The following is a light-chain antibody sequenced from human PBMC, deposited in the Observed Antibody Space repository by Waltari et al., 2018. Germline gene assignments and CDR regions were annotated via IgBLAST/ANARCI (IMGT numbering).Light chain of an antibody. Sequence: EIVITQSPASLSVSPGERATLSCTASQTVTNDLAWYQPKPGQAPKLLIFGASTRATGVPARFSGSGSGTEFTLTIGSVQSEDFAVYYCQQYSDWIAFGGGTKVDLK. CDR1: QTVTND. CDR3: QQYSDWIA. V-gene: IGKV3-15*01. CDR2: GAS. J-gene: IGKJ4*01.